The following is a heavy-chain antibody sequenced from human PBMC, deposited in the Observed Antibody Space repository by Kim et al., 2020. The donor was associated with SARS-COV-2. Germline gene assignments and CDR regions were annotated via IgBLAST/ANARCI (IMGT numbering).Heavy chain of an antibody. J-gene: IGHJ2*01. V-gene: IGHV4-39*01. Sequence: YYTPPLKARATISVYTSKNQFSLRLSSVTAADTAVYYCARHLRNWYFDLWGRGTLVTVSS. CDR3: ARHLRNWYFDL.